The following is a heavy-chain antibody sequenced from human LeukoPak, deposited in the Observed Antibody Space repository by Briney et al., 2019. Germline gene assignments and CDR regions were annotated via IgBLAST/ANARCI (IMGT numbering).Heavy chain of an antibody. CDR2: IYYSGST. CDR1: GASITGSNYY. J-gene: IGHJ4*02. Sequence: SSETLSLTCTVSGASITGSNYYWGWIRQPPGKGLEWIGSIYYSGSTYYNPSLKSRVTISAETSKNQFSLKLSSVTAADTGVYYCASTLTYDAWIAHTPRLSVPGDYWGQGTLVTVSS. CDR3: ASTLTYDAWIAHTPRLSVPGDY. V-gene: IGHV4-39*01. D-gene: IGHD3-3*01.